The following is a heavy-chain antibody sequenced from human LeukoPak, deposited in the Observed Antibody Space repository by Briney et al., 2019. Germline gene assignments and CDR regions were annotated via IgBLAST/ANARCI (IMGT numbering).Heavy chain of an antibody. CDR1: GFTFSSYS. CDR2: ISSSSSTI. Sequence: GGSLRLSCAASGFTFSSYSMNWVRQAPGKGLEWVSYISSSSSTIYYADSMKGRFTISRDNAKNSLYLQMNSLRAEDTAVYYCAELGITMIGGVWGKGTTVTISS. CDR3: AELGITMIGGV. D-gene: IGHD3-10*02. V-gene: IGHV3-48*04. J-gene: IGHJ6*04.